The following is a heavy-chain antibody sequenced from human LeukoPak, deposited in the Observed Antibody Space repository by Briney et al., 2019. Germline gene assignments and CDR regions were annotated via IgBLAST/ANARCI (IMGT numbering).Heavy chain of an antibody. CDR3: AREQLWSGPNRFDS. D-gene: IGHD3-10*02. CDR2: TYYTSKWYN. Sequence: SQTLSLTCGISGDSVSSKSGGWNWIRQSPSRGLEWLGRTYYTSKWYNEYAVSMKSRITINSDASKNQLSLHLDSVTPEDTAVYYCAREQLWSGPNRFDSWGQGTLVTVSS. V-gene: IGHV6-1*01. J-gene: IGHJ5*01. CDR1: GDSVSSKSGG.